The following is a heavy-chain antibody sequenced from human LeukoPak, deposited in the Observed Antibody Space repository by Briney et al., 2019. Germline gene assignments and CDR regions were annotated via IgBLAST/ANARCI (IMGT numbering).Heavy chain of an antibody. CDR2: ISGSGGST. J-gene: IGHJ6*02. CDR3: AKSRWTPYYYDSSGYYGTNYYYGMDV. V-gene: IGHV3-23*01. D-gene: IGHD3-22*01. Sequence: GGSLRLSCAASGFTFSSYAMSSVRQAPGKGLEWVSAISGSGGSTYYADSVKGRFTISRDNSKNTLYLQMNSLRAEDTAVYYCAKSRWTPYYYDSSGYYGTNYYYGMDVWGQGTTVTVSS. CDR1: GFTFSSYA.